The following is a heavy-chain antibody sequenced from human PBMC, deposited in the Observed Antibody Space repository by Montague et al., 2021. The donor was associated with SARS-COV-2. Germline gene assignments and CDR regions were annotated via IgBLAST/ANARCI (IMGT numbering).Heavy chain of an antibody. J-gene: IGHJ4*02. V-gene: IGHV4-39*01. CDR2: VSYTGKT. D-gene: IGHD3-16*02. CDR3: ARQLPSYCATNKCYTYYFDG. Sequence: SETLSLTCPVSGASISSPDSYWGWIRPSPGSGLDGIGSVSYTGKTYYNPSLRSRVSFSMDTSKNHFSLSLSSVTVADTAVYFCARQLPSYCATNKCYTYYFDGWGQGALVTVSS. CDR1: GASISSPDSY.